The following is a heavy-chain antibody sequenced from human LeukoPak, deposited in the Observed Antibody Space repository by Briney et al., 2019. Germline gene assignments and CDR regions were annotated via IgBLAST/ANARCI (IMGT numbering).Heavy chain of an antibody. J-gene: IGHJ4*02. CDR1: GYTFTGYY. CDR3: ARFSVGGRYDFDY. Sequence: ASVKVSCKAYGYTFTGYYLHWVRQAPGQGLEWMGWISPNSGATNYAQKFQDRVTMTRDTSSNTAYMELSRLRSDDTAVYYCARFSVGGRYDFDYWGQGTLVTVSS. V-gene: IGHV1-2*02. D-gene: IGHD3-9*01. CDR2: ISPNSGAT.